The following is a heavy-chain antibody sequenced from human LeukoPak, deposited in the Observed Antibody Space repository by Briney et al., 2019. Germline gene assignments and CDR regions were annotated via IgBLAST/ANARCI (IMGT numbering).Heavy chain of an antibody. CDR1: GGSISNSSYY. D-gene: IGHD2-2*01. CDR2: IYYTGLA. Sequence: SETLSLTCTVSGGSISNSSYYWGWIRQPPGKGLEWVGSIYYTGLAYYNPSLESRVTISGDTSKNQFSLKLGSMTAADTAVYYCARHRGYCSSTSCHPFDYWGQGTLVTVSS. V-gene: IGHV4-39*01. J-gene: IGHJ4*02. CDR3: ARHRGYCSSTSCHPFDY.